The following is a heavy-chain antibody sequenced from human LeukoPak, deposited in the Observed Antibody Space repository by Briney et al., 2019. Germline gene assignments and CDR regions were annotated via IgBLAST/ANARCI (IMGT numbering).Heavy chain of an antibody. CDR1: GGSVSSGSYY. CDR2: IYYNGST. CDR3: ARQDIVVVVAAHYYYYYGMDV. J-gene: IGHJ6*02. D-gene: IGHD2-15*01. Sequence: TSETLSLTCTVSGGSVSSGSYYWSWIRQPPGKGLEWIGYIYYNGSTNYNPSLKSRVTISVDTSKNQFSLKLSSVTAADTAVYYCARQDIVVVVAAHYYYYYGMDVWGQGTTVTVSS. V-gene: IGHV4-61*01.